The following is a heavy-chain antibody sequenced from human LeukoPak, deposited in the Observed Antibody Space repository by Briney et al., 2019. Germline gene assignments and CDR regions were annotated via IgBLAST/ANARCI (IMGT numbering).Heavy chain of an antibody. CDR1: GGSVSSESYY. CDR3: ARSLVRGIITGVCDY. CDR2: IYSSGDT. D-gene: IGHD3-10*01. J-gene: IGHJ4*02. Sequence: SETLSLTCTVSGGSVSSESYYWSWIRQPAGNGLEWIGRIYSSGDTNYNPSLKSRGTISLYTSKNQFSLTLTSVTAADTAVYYCARSLVRGIITGVCDYWGQGILVTVSS. V-gene: IGHV4-61*02.